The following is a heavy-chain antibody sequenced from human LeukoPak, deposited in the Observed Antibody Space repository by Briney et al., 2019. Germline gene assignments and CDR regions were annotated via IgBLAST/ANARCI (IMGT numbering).Heavy chain of an antibody. CDR3: ARQNSGWYYYFDY. Sequence: GGSLRLSCTASGVTLSSYAMSWARQAPGKGLEWVAVISYDGSSKYYADSVKGRFTISRDNSKNTLYLQMNSLRAEDTAVYYCARQNSGWYYYFDYWGQGTLVTVSS. CDR1: GVTLSSYA. J-gene: IGHJ4*02. V-gene: IGHV3-30-3*01. CDR2: ISYDGSSK. D-gene: IGHD6-19*01.